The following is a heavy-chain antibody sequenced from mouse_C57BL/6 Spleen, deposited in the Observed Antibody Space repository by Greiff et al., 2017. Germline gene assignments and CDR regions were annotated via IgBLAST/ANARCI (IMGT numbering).Heavy chain of an antibody. CDR1: GFTFSDYY. Sequence: EVNVVESGGGLVQPGGSLKLSCAASGFTFSDYYMYWVRQTPEKRLEWVAYISNGGGSTYYPDTVKGRFTISRDNAKNTLYLQMSRLKSEDTAMYYCASHGYWGQGTTVTVSS. CDR2: ISNGGGST. CDR3: ASHGY. J-gene: IGHJ4*01. V-gene: IGHV5-12*01.